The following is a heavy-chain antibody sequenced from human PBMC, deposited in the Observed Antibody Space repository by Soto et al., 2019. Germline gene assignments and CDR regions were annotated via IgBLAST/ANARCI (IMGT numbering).Heavy chain of an antibody. Sequence: PSETLSLTCAVYGGSFSCYYWSWIRQPPGKGLEWIGEINHSGSTNYNPSLKSRVTISVDTSKNQFSLKLSSVTAADTAVYYCARAGPRYYDPRRDPPGPNWGQGTLVTVSS. D-gene: IGHD3-22*01. J-gene: IGHJ4*02. V-gene: IGHV4-34*01. CDR3: ARAGPRYYDPRRDPPGPN. CDR2: INHSGST. CDR1: GGSFSCYY.